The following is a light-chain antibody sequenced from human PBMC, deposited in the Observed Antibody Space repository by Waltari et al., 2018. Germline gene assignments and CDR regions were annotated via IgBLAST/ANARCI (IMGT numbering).Light chain of an antibody. V-gene: IGLV3-25*03. J-gene: IGLJ1*01. CDR3: QSTDSSGTYV. CDR2: KDT. CDR1: ALPSQY. Sequence: SFELTQPPSMSVSPGQTARIPCSGDALPSQYVYWYQQRPAQAPILIIVKDTESPSGIPERFSGSTSGTTVTLTISGVQAEDEADYYCQSTDSSGTYVFGTGTKVTVL.